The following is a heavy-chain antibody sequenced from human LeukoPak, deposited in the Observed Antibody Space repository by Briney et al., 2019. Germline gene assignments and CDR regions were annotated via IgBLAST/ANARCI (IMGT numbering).Heavy chain of an antibody. J-gene: IGHJ4*02. D-gene: IGHD4-17*01. CDR3: AQDGEDYGDSSDY. CDR2: IIPIFGTA. Sequence: SVKVSCKASGGTFSSYAISWVRQAPGQGLEWMGGIIPIFGTANYAQKFQGRVTITADKSTSTAYMELSSLRSEDTAVYYCAQDGEDYGDSSDYWGQGSLVTVSS. V-gene: IGHV1-69*06. CDR1: GGTFSSYA.